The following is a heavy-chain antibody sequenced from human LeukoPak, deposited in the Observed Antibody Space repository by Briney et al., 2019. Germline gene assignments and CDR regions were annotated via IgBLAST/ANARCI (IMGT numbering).Heavy chain of an antibody. Sequence: ASVKVSCKASGGTFSSYDISWARQAPGRGLEWMGGITPIFGTAKYAQKFQGRVTITAVESMSTAYMELSSLRSEDTAVYYCAKDKITMIVWGQGTLVTVSS. CDR3: AKDKITMIV. CDR2: ITPIFGTA. J-gene: IGHJ4*02. CDR1: GGTFSSYD. D-gene: IGHD3-22*01. V-gene: IGHV1-69*13.